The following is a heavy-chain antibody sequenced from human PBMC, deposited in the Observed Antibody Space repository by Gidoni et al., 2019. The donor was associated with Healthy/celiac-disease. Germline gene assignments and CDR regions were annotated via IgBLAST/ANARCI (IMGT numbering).Heavy chain of an antibody. Sequence: EVQLAESGGGLVKPGGSLSPSCASSGLTFSSYSMNWVRQGAGKGVEWVSSISSSSSYRYYADTVKDGSTISRDNAKNTLYLQISSLRAEDTAVYYYAEDFYYYMDVWGKGTTVTVSS. CDR1: GLTFSSYS. V-gene: IGHV3-21*03. J-gene: IGHJ6*03. CDR3: AEDFYYYMDV. CDR2: ISSSSSYR.